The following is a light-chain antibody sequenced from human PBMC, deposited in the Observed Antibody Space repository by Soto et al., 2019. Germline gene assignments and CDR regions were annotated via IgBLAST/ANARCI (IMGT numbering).Light chain of an antibody. CDR2: DAS. CDR1: QSVSSY. V-gene: IGKV3-11*01. CDR3: QQHSNWLT. Sequence: EIVLAQSPATLSLSPGERATLACRASQSVSSYLAWYQQKPGQAPRLLISDASNRATGIPARFSGSGSGTDFTLTISSLEPEDFAVYYCQQHSNWLTFGGGTKVEIK. J-gene: IGKJ4*01.